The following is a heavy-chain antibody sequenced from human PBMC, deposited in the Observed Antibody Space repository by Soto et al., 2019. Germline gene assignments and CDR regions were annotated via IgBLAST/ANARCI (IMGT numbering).Heavy chain of an antibody. CDR1: GGSISSSTYS. D-gene: IGHD3-10*01. J-gene: IGHJ4*02. V-gene: IGHV4-39*02. CDR2: IFSGGAT. CDR3: ARRGTPGSFAY. Sequence: SETLSLTCTVSGGSISSSTYSWAWIRQPPGKGLEWIGSIFSGGATYFNPSLGSRLTISVDTSKNHFSLSLSSVTAAETAVYYCARRGTPGSFAYWGQGTLVTVSS.